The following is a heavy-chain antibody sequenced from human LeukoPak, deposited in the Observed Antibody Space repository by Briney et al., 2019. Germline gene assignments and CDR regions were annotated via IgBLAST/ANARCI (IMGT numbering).Heavy chain of an antibody. CDR2: INPNSGGT. Sequence: ASVKVSCKASGYTFTGYYMHWVRQAPGQGLEWMGWINPNSGGTNYAQKFQGRVTMTRDTSISTPYMELSRLRSDDTAVYYCARGLDFWSGYSRVGAYWGQGTLVTVSS. J-gene: IGHJ4*02. V-gene: IGHV1-2*02. D-gene: IGHD3-3*01. CDR1: GYTFTGYY. CDR3: ARGLDFWSGYSRVGAY.